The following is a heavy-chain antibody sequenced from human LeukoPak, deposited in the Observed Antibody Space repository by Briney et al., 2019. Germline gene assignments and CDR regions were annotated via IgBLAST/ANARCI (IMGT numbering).Heavy chain of an antibody. CDR3: ARVPITIFGVASDYFDY. CDR1: GGSFSGYY. Sequence: SETLSLTCAVYGGSFSGYYWSWIRQPPGKGLEWIGYIYYSGSTNYNPSLKSRVTISVDTSKNQFSLKLSSVTAADTAVYYCARVPITIFGVASDYFDYWGQGTLVTVSS. V-gene: IGHV4-59*01. CDR2: IYYSGST. J-gene: IGHJ4*02. D-gene: IGHD3-3*01.